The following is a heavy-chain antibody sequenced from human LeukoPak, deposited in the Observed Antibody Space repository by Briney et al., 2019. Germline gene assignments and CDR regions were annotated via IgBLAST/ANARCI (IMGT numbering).Heavy chain of an antibody. CDR1: GYTFTGYY. CDR3: AREIAAVGTGNFDF. CDR2: VNPNSGGT. Sequence: ASVKVSCKASGYTFTGYYMHWVRQAPGQGLEWMGWVNPNSGGTNYAQKFQGRVIMTRDTSVSTAYMDLSGLRSDDTAVYYCAREIAAVGTGNFDFWGQGTLVTVSS. V-gene: IGHV1-2*02. D-gene: IGHD6-13*01. J-gene: IGHJ4*02.